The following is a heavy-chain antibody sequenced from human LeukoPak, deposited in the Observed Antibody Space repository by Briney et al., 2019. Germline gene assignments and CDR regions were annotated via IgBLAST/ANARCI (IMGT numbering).Heavy chain of an antibody. CDR3: ARGGSGSGYLYYFDH. Sequence: ASVKVSCKASGYSFSDYPMHWARQAPGQGLEWMGRINFNSGGTSYAQNFQGRVTMTRDTSINTAYMELSGLTSDDTAVYYCARGGSGSGYLYYFDHWGQGTLVSVPS. CDR2: INFNSGGT. V-gene: IGHV1-2*06. CDR1: GYSFSDYP. D-gene: IGHD3-10*01. J-gene: IGHJ4*02.